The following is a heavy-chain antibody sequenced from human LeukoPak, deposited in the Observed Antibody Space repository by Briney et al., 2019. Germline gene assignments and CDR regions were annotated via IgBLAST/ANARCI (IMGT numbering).Heavy chain of an antibody. CDR1: GGSFSGYY. CDR2: INHSGST. CDR3: ARGDSSWAKKGRPLDI. J-gene: IGHJ3*02. D-gene: IGHD6-13*01. V-gene: IGHV4-34*01. Sequence: PSETLSLTCAVYGGSFSGYYWSWIRQPPGKGLEWIGEINHSGSTNYNPSLKSRVTISVDTSKNQFSLKLSSVTAADTAVYYCARGDSSWAKKGRPLDIWGQGTMVTVSS.